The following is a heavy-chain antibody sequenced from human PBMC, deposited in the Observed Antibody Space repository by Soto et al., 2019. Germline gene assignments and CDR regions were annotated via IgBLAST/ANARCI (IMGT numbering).Heavy chain of an antibody. Sequence: QVQLQESGPGLVKPSETLSLTCTVSGGSISSYYWSWIRQPPGKGLEWIGYIYYSGSTNYNPSLKSRVTISVDTSKNQFSLKLSSVTAADTAVYYCARTGYCSGGSCYLNWFDPWGQGTLVTVSS. D-gene: IGHD2-15*01. CDR2: IYYSGST. CDR3: ARTGYCSGGSCYLNWFDP. CDR1: GGSISSYY. V-gene: IGHV4-59*01. J-gene: IGHJ5*02.